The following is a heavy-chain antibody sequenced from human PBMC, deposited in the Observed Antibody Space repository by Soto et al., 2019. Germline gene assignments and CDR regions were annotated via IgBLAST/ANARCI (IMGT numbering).Heavy chain of an antibody. V-gene: IGHV3-72*01. CDR1: GFTLSDHY. J-gene: IGHJ4*02. Sequence: VGSLRLSGAGSGFTLSDHYIDWVRQAPWKGLEWVGRSRDKPQGYSTAYAASVKGRFTTSRDESKNSAYLQMNSLKTEDTAVYYCVRATYFSDSSGYTRCLDYWGQGTLVTVSS. D-gene: IGHD3-22*01. CDR3: VRATYFSDSSGYTRCLDY. CDR2: SRDKPQGYST.